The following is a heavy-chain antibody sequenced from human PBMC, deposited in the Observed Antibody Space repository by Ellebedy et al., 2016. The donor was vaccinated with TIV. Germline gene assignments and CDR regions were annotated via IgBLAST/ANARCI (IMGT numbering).Heavy chain of an antibody. CDR3: VSGSGNYYVDIDY. D-gene: IGHD3-10*01. V-gene: IGHV4-31*03. Sequence: MPSETLSLTCTVSGGSISSGGYYWGWIRQHPGKGLEWIGYIYYSGSTYYNPSLKSRLTISVDTSKNQFSLKLGSVTAADTAVYYCVSGSGNYYVDIDYWGQGTLVTVSS. CDR2: IYYSGST. CDR1: GGSISSGGYY. J-gene: IGHJ4*02.